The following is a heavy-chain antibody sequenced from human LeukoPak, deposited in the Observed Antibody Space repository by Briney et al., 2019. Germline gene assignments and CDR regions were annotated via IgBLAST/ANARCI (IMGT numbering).Heavy chain of an antibody. D-gene: IGHD2-21*01. V-gene: IGHV4-59*11. Sequence: SETLSLTCTVSGGSISSHYWSWIRQPPGKGLEWVAYIYYSGSTNYNPSLKSRVTISVDTSKNQFSLKLSTVTAADTAVYHCARESLLWSSGWYFGLWGRGTLVTVSS. CDR1: GGSISSHY. CDR2: IYYSGST. CDR3: ARESLLWSSGWYFGL. J-gene: IGHJ2*01.